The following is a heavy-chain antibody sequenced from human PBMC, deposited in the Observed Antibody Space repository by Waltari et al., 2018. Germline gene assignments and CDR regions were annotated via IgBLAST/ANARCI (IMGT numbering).Heavy chain of an antibody. V-gene: IGHV3-23*01. CDR3: ARAGLGSGPDY. CDR2: ISGSGDTI. CDR1: GFAFRTYA. Sequence: EVQLLESGGGFEQPGGSLRLSCSASGFAFRTYAMSWVRQAPGKGLEWVSAISGSGDTIFYGDSVKGRFTVSRDNSEKTLFLHLNNLRGEDTAIYYCARAGLGSGPDYWGQGTLVTVSS. D-gene: IGHD1-26*01. J-gene: IGHJ4*02.